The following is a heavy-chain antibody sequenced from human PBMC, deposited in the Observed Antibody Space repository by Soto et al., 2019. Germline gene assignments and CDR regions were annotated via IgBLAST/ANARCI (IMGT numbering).Heavy chain of an antibody. D-gene: IGHD7-27*01. CDR1: GFTFSSYG. CDR3: AKDRGSRKLGAFDI. Sequence: GGSLRISCAASGFTFSSYGMHWVRQAPGKGLEWVAVISYDGSNKYYADSVKGRFTISRDNSKNTLYLQMNSLRAEDTAVYYCAKDRGSRKLGAFDIWGQGTMVTVSS. J-gene: IGHJ3*02. V-gene: IGHV3-30*18. CDR2: ISYDGSNK.